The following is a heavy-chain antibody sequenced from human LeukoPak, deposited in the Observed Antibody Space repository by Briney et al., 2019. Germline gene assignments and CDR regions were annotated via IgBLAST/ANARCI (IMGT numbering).Heavy chain of an antibody. J-gene: IGHJ4*02. CDR2: IGTNSAFI. CDR1: AFTFINYS. Sequence: GGSLRLSCTAAAFTFINYSVNWVRQASGRGLEWVSSIGTNSAFIYYADSVRGRFTISRDNTKNSLYLQMDSLTADDTAVYFCACLRGPSDYWGQGTLVTVSS. D-gene: IGHD4-17*01. CDR3: ACLRGPSDY. V-gene: IGHV3-21*01.